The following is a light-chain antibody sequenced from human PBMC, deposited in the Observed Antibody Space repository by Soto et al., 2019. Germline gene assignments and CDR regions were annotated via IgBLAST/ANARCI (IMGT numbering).Light chain of an antibody. J-gene: IGLJ1*01. CDR3: GTWDTSLSVFYL. Sequence: QSVLTQPPSVSAAPGQTVTISCSGSSSNIGNNYVSWYQNLPGTAPKILIYDNNKRPSGIPDRFSGFKSGTSATLGITGLQTGDEADYYCGTWDTSLSVFYLFGTGTKLTVL. CDR2: DNN. CDR1: SSNIGNNY. V-gene: IGLV1-51*01.